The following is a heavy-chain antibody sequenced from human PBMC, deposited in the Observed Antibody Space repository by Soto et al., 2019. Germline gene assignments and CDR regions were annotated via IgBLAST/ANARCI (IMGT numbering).Heavy chain of an antibody. Sequence: QVPLVESGGGVVQPGRSLRLSCAASGFTFSSYAMHWVRQAPGKGLEWVAVISYDGSNKYYADSVKGRFTISRDNSKNTLYLQMNSLRAEDTAVYYCARDRIASDWYFDLWGRGTLVTVSS. D-gene: IGHD6-25*01. CDR1: GFTFSSYA. CDR2: ISYDGSNK. J-gene: IGHJ2*01. CDR3: ARDRIASDWYFDL. V-gene: IGHV3-30-3*01.